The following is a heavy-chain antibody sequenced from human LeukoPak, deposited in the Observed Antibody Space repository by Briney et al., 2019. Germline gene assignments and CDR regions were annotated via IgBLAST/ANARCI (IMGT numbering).Heavy chain of an antibody. CDR2: IPYDGSNK. J-gene: IGHJ4*02. Sequence: PGGTLRLSCAASGFTFSSYGMSWVRQAPGKGLEWVALIPYDGSNKYYADSVKGRFTDSRDNSKNTLYLQMNSLRAEDTAVYYCVRGAYSSSWLNFDYWGQGTLVTVSS. CDR1: GFTFSSYG. D-gene: IGHD6-13*01. CDR3: VRGAYSSSWLNFDY. V-gene: IGHV3-30*03.